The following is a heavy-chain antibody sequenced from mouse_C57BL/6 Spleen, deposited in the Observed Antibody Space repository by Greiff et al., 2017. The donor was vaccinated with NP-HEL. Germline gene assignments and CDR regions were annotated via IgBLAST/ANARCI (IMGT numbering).Heavy chain of an antibody. D-gene: IGHD1-1*01. CDR1: GYSITSGYD. Sequence: EVKLVESGPGMVKPSQSLSLTCTVTGYSITSGYDWHWIRHFPGNKLEWMGYISYSGSTNYNPSLKSRISITHDTSKNHFFLKLNSVTTEDTATYYCARGGITTEFAYWGQGTLVTVSA. CDR2: ISYSGST. J-gene: IGHJ3*01. CDR3: ARGGITTEFAY. V-gene: IGHV3-1*01.